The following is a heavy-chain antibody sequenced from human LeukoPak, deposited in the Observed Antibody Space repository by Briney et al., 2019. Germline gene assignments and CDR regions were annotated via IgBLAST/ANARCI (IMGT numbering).Heavy chain of an antibody. CDR2: IYYSGST. CDR1: GGSISSGDYY. CDR3: ARAGTTKTTPKGIDH. D-gene: IGHD1-7*01. Sequence: SQTLSLTCTVSGGSISSGDYYWSWIRQPPGKGLEWIGYIYYSGSTYYNPSLKSRVTISVDTSKNQFSLKLSSVTAADTAVYYCARAGTTKTTPKGIDHWGQGTLVTVSS. J-gene: IGHJ4*02. V-gene: IGHV4-30-4*08.